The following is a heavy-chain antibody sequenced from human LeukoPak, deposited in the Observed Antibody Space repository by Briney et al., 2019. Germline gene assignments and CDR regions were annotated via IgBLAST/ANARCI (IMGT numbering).Heavy chain of an antibody. CDR2: IYYDGST. V-gene: IGHV4-39*01. D-gene: IGHD1-1*01. CDR1: GGSISSRSYY. Sequence: SETLSLTCIVSGGSISSRSYYWGWIRQPPGKGLEWIGSIYYDGSTYYNPPLKSRVTISVDTSKNQFSLKLSSVTAADTAVYYCARYNSAGLIDYWGQGTLVTVSS. CDR3: ARYNSAGLIDY. J-gene: IGHJ4*02.